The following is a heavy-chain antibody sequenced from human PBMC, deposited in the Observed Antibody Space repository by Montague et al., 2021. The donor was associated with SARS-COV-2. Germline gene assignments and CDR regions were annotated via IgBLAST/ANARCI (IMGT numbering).Heavy chain of an antibody. CDR1: GASISSSENS. Sequence: SETLSLTCTVSGASISSSENSWGWIRQSPGKGLEWFGSIFYSGTTYFNPSLRSRIAIFVDTSKNQFSLKVTSVTAADTAVYYCARHVTFGGVVVALDYWGQGHLVSVSS. D-gene: IGHD3-16*02. J-gene: IGHJ4*02. CDR2: IFYSGTT. CDR3: ARHVTFGGVVVALDY. V-gene: IGHV4-39*01.